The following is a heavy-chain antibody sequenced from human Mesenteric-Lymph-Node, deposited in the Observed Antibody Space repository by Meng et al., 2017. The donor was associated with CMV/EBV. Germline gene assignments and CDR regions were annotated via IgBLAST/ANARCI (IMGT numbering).Heavy chain of an antibody. CDR2: INHSGST. CDR3: ARHQRWLKSEGGFNY. D-gene: IGHD4-23*01. V-gene: IGHV4-34*01. J-gene: IGHJ4*02. CDR1: GGCFGGSY. Sequence: HVQADQGVAGRLQQPATLAHSRPVSGGCFGGSYWMYIHQPPGRGLEWIVEINHSGSTNYNPSLNSRVTISVDTSKNQFSLKLSSVTAAYTAVYYCARHQRWLKSEGGFNYWGQGTLVTVSS.